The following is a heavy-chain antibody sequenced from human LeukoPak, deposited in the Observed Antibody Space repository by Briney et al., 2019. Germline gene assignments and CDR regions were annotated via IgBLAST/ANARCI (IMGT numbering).Heavy chain of an antibody. Sequence: PSETLSLTCTVSGYSISSGYYWGWIRQPPGKGLEWIGSIYHSGSTYYNPSLKSRVTISVDTSKNQFSLKLSSVTAADTAVYYCARARRRGYSYGYFLQQFDYWGQGTLVTVSS. CDR3: ARARRRGYSYGYFLQQFDY. D-gene: IGHD5-18*01. V-gene: IGHV4-38-2*02. CDR1: GYSISSGYY. J-gene: IGHJ4*02. CDR2: IYHSGST.